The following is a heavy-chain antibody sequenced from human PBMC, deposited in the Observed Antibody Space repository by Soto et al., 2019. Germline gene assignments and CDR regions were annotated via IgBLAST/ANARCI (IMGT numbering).Heavy chain of an antibody. J-gene: IGHJ4*02. V-gene: IGHV3-23*01. D-gene: IGHD6-6*01. Sequence: EVQLLESGGGLVQPGESLRLSCAASGFTFSSYAMSCVLQAPGKGLEWVSVISGSDDSTYYADSVKGRFTISRDNTKNTLYLQMNSLRAEDTAVYYCAKRSRSATFDYWGKGTLVPFSS. CDR3: AKRSRSATFDY. CDR1: GFTFSSYA. CDR2: ISGSDDST.